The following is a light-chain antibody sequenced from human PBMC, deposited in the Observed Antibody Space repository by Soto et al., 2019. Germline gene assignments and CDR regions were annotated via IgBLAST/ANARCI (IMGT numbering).Light chain of an antibody. J-gene: IGKJ1*01. CDR2: AAS. CDR1: QSISSS. V-gene: IGKV1-39*01. CDR3: QQSYITPPT. Sequence: DIQMTQSPSSLSASSGDRVTVTCRASQSISSSLNWYQQKPGKAPKPLIYAASSLHSGVPSRFSGSGSGTDFTLTISSLQPDDFATYYCQQSYITPPTFGQGTKVES.